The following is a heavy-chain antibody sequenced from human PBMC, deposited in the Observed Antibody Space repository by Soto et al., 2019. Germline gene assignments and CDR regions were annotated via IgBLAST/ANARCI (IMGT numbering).Heavy chain of an antibody. CDR2: IHYSGST. J-gene: IGHJ4*02. D-gene: IGHD2-15*01. Sequence: QLQLQESGPGLVKPSETLSLTCTVSGDSTSITSYYWGWVRQPPGKGLEWIGSIHYSGSTHYNPSLQSRVTISGDASKKQFSLKLRSVTAADTAVYYCASTKDETLYFDYWGQGTLVTVSS. CDR3: ASTKDETLYFDY. V-gene: IGHV4-39*01. CDR1: GDSTSITSYY.